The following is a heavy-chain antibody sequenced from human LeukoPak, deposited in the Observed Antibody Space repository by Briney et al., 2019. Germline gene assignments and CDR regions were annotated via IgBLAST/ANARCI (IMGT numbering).Heavy chain of an antibody. CDR1: GFTFSGSA. Sequence: GGSLRLSCAASGFTFSGSAMHWVRQASGKGLEWIGRIRSRTHDYATAYPESVKGRFTISRDDLKNTAYLQMNSLKTEDTAVYYCTGLTIDYGDYMDGFDIWGQGTMVTVSS. CDR2: IRSRTHDYAT. V-gene: IGHV3-73*01. D-gene: IGHD4-17*01. J-gene: IGHJ3*02. CDR3: TGLTIDYGDYMDGFDI.